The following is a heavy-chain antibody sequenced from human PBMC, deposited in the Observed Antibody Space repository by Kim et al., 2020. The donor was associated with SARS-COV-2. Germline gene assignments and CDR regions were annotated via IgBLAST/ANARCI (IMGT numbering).Heavy chain of an antibody. Sequence: EWVSFIRSKAYDGTTEYAASVKGRFTISRDDSKSIAYLHMNSLKTEDTAVYYCARDYYGSGTYHYWFDPWGQGALVTVSS. D-gene: IGHD3-10*01. CDR2: IRSKAYDGTT. J-gene: IGHJ5*02. CDR3: ARDYYGSGTYHYWFDP. V-gene: IGHV3-49*02.